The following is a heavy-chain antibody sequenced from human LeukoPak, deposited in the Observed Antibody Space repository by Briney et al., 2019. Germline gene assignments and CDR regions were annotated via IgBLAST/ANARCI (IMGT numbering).Heavy chain of an antibody. CDR2: INPSGGST. Sequence: GASVKVSCKASGGTFSSYAISWVRQAPGQGLEWMGIINPSGGSTSYAQKFQGRVTMTRDTSTSTVYMELSSLRSEDTAVYYCARDSGDALDYWGQGTLVTVSS. CDR1: GGTFSSYA. D-gene: IGHD3-10*01. V-gene: IGHV1-46*01. J-gene: IGHJ4*02. CDR3: ARDSGDALDY.